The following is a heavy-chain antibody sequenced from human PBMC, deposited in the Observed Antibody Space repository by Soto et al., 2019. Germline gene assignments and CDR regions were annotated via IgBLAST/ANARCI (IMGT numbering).Heavy chain of an antibody. CDR1: GFTFSSYW. J-gene: IGHJ4*02. CDR2: IKKDGSEK. Sequence: EVQLAESGGGLVQPGGSLRLSCEASGFTFSSYWMNWVRQAPGKGLEWVAIIKKDGSEKYYVDSVKGRFTISRDNAKNSLYLQMNELRAEDTAVYYCAGGSGWLIDYWGRGTLVTVSS. CDR3: AGGSGWLIDY. V-gene: IGHV3-7*03. D-gene: IGHD6-19*01.